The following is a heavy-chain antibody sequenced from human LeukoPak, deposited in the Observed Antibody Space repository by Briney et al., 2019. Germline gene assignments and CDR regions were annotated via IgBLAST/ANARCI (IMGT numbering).Heavy chain of an antibody. D-gene: IGHD4/OR15-4a*01. J-gene: IGHJ3*02. CDR3: ARVGCYAFDI. Sequence: PSETLSLTCTAAGGSISSYYWSWLRQPPGRGLEWIGYINYSGSINSNPSLKSRVTISVDTSKNQFPLRLSSVPAADTAVYYCARVGCYAFDIWGQGTLVTVSS. CDR2: INYSGSI. CDR1: GGSISSYY. V-gene: IGHV4-59*01.